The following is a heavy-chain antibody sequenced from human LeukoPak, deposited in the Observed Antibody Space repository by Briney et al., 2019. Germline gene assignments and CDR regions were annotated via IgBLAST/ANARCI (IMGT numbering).Heavy chain of an antibody. D-gene: IGHD2-2*01. Sequence: GGSLRLSCAASGFAFSNAWMSWVRQAPGKGLEWVGRIKSKTDGGTTDYAAPVKGRFTISRDDSKNTLYLQMNSLKTEDTAVYYCTTEGPYQLLEATGVDYWGQGTLVTVSS. J-gene: IGHJ4*02. CDR1: GFAFSNAW. V-gene: IGHV3-15*01. CDR2: IKSKTDGGTT. CDR3: TTEGPYQLLEATGVDY.